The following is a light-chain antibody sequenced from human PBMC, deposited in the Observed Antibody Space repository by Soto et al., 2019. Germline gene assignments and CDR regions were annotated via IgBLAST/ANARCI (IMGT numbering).Light chain of an antibody. Sequence: QSALTQPPSASGSPGQSVTISCTGTSSDVGGYNYVSWYQQNPGKVPKLMIYEVNKRPSGVPDRFSGSKSGNTASLTVSGLPDEEEADYYCTSYAGGNNVFGTGTKVTVL. CDR1: SSDVGGYNY. J-gene: IGLJ1*01. CDR2: EVN. V-gene: IGLV2-8*01. CDR3: TSYAGGNNV.